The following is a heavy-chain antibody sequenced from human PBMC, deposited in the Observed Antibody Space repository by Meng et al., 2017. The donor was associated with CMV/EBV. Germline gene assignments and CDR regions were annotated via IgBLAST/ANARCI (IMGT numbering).Heavy chain of an antibody. CDR3: ARAYCSSTSCYNFDY. D-gene: IGHD2-2*02. CDR1: GFTFSSYA. V-gene: IGHV3-23*01. J-gene: IGHJ4*02. Sequence: GESLKISCAASGFTFSSYAMSWVRQAPGKGLEWVSAISGSGGSTYYADSVKGRFTISRDNSKNTLYLQMNSLRAEDTAVYYCARAYCSSTSCYNFDYWGQGTLVTVS. CDR2: ISGSGGST.